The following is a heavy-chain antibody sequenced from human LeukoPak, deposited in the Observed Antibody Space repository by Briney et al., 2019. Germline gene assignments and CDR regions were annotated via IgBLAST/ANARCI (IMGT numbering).Heavy chain of an antibody. D-gene: IGHD3-22*01. CDR1: GGSISSGDYY. Sequence: SETLSLTCTVSGGSISSGDYYWSWIRQPPGKGLEWIGYIYSSGSTYYNPSLKSRVTISVDTSKNQFSLKLSSVTAADTAVYYCAREARYYYDSSGYYYALDYWGQGTLVTVSS. J-gene: IGHJ4*02. CDR3: AREARYYYDSSGYYYALDY. CDR2: IYSSGST. V-gene: IGHV4-30-4*01.